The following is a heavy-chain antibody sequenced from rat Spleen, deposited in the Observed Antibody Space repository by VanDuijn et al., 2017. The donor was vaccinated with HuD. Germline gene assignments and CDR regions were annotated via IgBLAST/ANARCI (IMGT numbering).Heavy chain of an antibody. Sequence: YHVHWVRQPPGKGLEWMGVMWSDGDTSYNSALKSRLSISRDTSKSQVFLQMNNLQTEDTAMYFCARSDTIAAMGHYWGQGVMVTVSS. CDR1: YH. J-gene: IGHJ2*01. CDR3: ARSDTIAAMGHY. D-gene: IGHD1-2*01. V-gene: IGHV2-32*01. CDR2: MWSDGDT.